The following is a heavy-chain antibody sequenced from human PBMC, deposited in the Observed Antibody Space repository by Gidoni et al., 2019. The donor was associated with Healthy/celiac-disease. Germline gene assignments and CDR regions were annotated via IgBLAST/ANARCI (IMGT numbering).Heavy chain of an antibody. D-gene: IGHD4-17*01. V-gene: IGHV4-61*01. Sequence: QVQLQESGPGLVKPSETLSLTCTVSGGSVSSGSYYGSWIRQPPGKGLEWIGYISYSGSTNYTPSLKRRVTISVDTSKNQFSLKLSSVTAADTAVYYCARDPDYGGNNWFDPWGQGTLVTVSS. CDR3: ARDPDYGGNNWFDP. CDR1: GGSVSSGSYY. CDR2: ISYSGST. J-gene: IGHJ5*02.